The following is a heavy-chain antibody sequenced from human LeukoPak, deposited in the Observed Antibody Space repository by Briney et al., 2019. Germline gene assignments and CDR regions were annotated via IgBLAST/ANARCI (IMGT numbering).Heavy chain of an antibody. J-gene: IGHJ4*02. CDR1: GFTFSSYS. D-gene: IGHD3-10*01. CDR3: ASITMVSGDY. Sequence: GGSLRLSCAASGFTFSSYSMNWVRQAPGKGLEWVSSISSSSSYIYYADSVKGRLTISRDNAKNSLYLQMNSLRAEDTAVYYCASITMVSGDYWGQGTLVTVSS. CDR2: ISSSSSYI. V-gene: IGHV3-21*01.